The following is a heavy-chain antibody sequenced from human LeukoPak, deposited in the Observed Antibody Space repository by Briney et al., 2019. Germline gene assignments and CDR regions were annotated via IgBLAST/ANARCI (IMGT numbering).Heavy chain of an antibody. D-gene: IGHD2-2*01. CDR1: GFTFSSYA. CDR3: AKVVGHEYQLQWGTYYFDY. Sequence: GGSLRLSCAASGFTFSSYAMSWVRQAPGKGLEWVSTISGSGGSTYYADSVKGRFTISRDNSKNTLYLQMNSLRAEDTAVYYCAKVVGHEYQLQWGTYYFDYWGQGTLVTVSS. CDR2: ISGSGGST. V-gene: IGHV3-23*01. J-gene: IGHJ4*02.